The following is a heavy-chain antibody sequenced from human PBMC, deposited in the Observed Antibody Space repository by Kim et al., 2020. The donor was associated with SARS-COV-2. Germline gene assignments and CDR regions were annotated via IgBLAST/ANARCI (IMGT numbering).Heavy chain of an antibody. CDR1: GGSISSSNW. Sequence: SETLSLTCAVSGGSISSSNWWSWVRQPPGKGLEWIGEIYHSGSTNYNPSLKSRVTISVDKSKNQFSLKLSSVTAADTAVYYCARAMKRPRSGMDVWGQGTTVTVSS. J-gene: IGHJ6*02. D-gene: IGHD2-2*01. CDR2: IYHSGST. V-gene: IGHV4-4*02. CDR3: ARAMKRPRSGMDV.